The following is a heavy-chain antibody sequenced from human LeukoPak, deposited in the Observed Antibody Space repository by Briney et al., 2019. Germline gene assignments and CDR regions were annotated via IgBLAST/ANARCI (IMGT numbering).Heavy chain of an antibody. CDR1: GYGFTNYW. Sequence: GESLKISCKGLGYGFTNYWIAWVRQMPGKGLECMGIIYPGDSNTRYSPSFQGQVTFSADKSISTAYLQWSSLKASDTAMYYCARLNSNSNWATTNQVWGQGTMVTVSS. CDR3: ARLNSNSNWATTNQV. D-gene: IGHD6-13*01. CDR2: IYPGDSNT. J-gene: IGHJ3*01. V-gene: IGHV5-51*01.